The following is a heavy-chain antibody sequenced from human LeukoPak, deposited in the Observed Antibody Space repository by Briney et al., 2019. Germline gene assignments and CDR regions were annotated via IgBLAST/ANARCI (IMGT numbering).Heavy chain of an antibody. J-gene: IGHJ3*01. D-gene: IGHD3-3*01. Sequence: PGGSLRLSCVASGFPFSSYWMTWVRQAPGKGLEWVANIKQDGSKKSYADSVKGRFTISRDNAKNSLYLQMNSLRAEDTAIYYCATFRFLGTWGQGTMVTVSP. CDR1: GFPFSSYW. CDR2: IKQDGSKK. CDR3: ATFRFLGT. V-gene: IGHV3-7*03.